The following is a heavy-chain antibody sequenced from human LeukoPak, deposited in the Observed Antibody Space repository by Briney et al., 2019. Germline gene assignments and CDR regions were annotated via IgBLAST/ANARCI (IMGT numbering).Heavy chain of an antibody. CDR2: ISSAGSTI. V-gene: IGHV3-48*01. J-gene: IGHJ6*03. D-gene: IGHD3-3*01. CDR1: GFTFSSYS. CDR3: ARGVYYYYYMDV. Sequence: GGSLRLPCAASGFTFSSYSINWVRQAPGKGLEWISYISSAGSTIYYADSVKGRFTISRDNVKNSLYLQMNSLRAEDTAVYYCARGVYYYYYMDVWGKGTTVTVSS.